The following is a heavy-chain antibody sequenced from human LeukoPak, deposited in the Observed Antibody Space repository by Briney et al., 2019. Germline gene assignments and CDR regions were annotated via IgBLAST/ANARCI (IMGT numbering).Heavy chain of an antibody. D-gene: IGHD4-11*01. V-gene: IGHV4-59*01. J-gene: IGHJ5*02. CDR2: IHYSGRT. CDR1: GGSISSYY. Sequence: SETLSLTCTVSGGSISSYYWNWIRQPPGKGLEWIGYIHYSGRTNYSPSLKSRVTISVDTSKSQFSLKLISVTAADTAVYYCAKGWGEATVTNWFDPWGQGTLVTVSS. CDR3: AKGWGEATVTNWFDP.